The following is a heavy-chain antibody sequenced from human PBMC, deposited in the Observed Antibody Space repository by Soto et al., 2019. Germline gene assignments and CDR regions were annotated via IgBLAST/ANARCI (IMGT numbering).Heavy chain of an antibody. Sequence: QVQLQQWGAGLLKPSETLSLTCAVYGGSFSGYYWSWIRQPPGKGLEWIGEINHSGSTNYNPSLKGRVTIPVDTSKNPFSLTLSFVAAADTAVYYCASPKGPSWFGEPLTCYYYYYMDVWGEGPTVTVSS. CDR2: INHSGST. D-gene: IGHD3-10*01. J-gene: IGHJ6*03. CDR1: GGSFSGYY. V-gene: IGHV4-34*01. CDR3: ASPKGPSWFGEPLTCYYYYYMDV.